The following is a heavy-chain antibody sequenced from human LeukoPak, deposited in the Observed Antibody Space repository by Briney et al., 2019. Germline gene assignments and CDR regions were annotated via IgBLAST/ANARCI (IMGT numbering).Heavy chain of an antibody. Sequence: GGSLRLSCEASGFAFSNYYMHWVRQAPGKGLVWVSRIDIDGSGTSYADSVKGRFTISRDNAKNTLYLQMNGLRAEDTAMYYCARDQRYFDYWGQGTLVTVSS. V-gene: IGHV3-74*01. CDR1: GFAFSNYY. CDR3: ARDQRYFDY. CDR2: IDIDGSGT. J-gene: IGHJ4*02.